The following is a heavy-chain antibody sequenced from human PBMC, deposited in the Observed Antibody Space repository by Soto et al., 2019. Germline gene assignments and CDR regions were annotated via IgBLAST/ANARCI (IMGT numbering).Heavy chain of an antibody. CDR2: IYPGDSDT. Sequence: GESLKISCKGSGYNFYIYWIAWVRYMPGKGLEWMGIIYPGDSDTRYSPPFQGQITISVDKSINTAYLQWSSLKASDTAKYYCATIPKDTSSWYSFDYWGQGTLVTVSS. CDR1: GYNFYIYW. D-gene: IGHD6-13*01. J-gene: IGHJ4*02. V-gene: IGHV5-51*01. CDR3: ATIPKDTSSWYSFDY.